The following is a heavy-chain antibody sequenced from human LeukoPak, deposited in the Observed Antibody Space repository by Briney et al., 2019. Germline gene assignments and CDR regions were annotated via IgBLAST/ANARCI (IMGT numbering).Heavy chain of an antibody. CDR2: IKRDGSEK. V-gene: IGHV3-7*01. Sequence: GGSLRLSCAASGFIFSNHWMSWVRQAPGKGLEWVANIKRDGSEKYYVDSVKGRFTISRDNAKNSVYLQMNSLRAEDKAVYYCARHDCSGGDCYSVDYWGQGTLVTVSS. J-gene: IGHJ4*02. CDR3: ARHDCSGGDCYSVDY. CDR1: GFIFSNHW. D-gene: IGHD2-21*02.